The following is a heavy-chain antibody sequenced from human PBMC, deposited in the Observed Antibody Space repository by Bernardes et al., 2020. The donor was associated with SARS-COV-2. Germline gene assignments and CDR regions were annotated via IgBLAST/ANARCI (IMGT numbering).Heavy chain of an antibody. V-gene: IGHV3-74*03. CDR3: AGTTVTCCDY. Sequence: GGSLRLSCAASGFTFSSYAMSWVRQAPGKGLEWVARIAGDGTSVTYADSVKGRFTISRDNAKNTLYLQMNSLRAEDTAVYYCAGTTVTCCDYWGQGSLVTVSS. CDR1: GFTFSSYA. J-gene: IGHJ4*02. CDR2: IAGDGTSV. D-gene: IGHD1-26*01.